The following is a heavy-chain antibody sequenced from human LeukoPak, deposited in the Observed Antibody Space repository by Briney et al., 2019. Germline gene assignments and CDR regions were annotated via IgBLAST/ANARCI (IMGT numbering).Heavy chain of an antibody. D-gene: IGHD3-9*01. CDR1: GXSISSSEW. Sequence: PSETLSLTCAVSGXSISSSEWWIWVRQPPGQGLEWIGEIHRDGRTRYNPSLQTRVTMSIDYSKNQISLEVTSVTAADTAIYYCGKTDIYFNPIDYWGPGSLVTVSS. CDR2: IHRDGRT. CDR3: GKTDIYFNPIDY. V-gene: IGHV4-4*02. J-gene: IGHJ4*02.